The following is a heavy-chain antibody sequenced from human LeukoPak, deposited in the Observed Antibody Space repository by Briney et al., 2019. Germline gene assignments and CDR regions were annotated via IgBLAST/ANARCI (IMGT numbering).Heavy chain of an antibody. CDR2: IKQNGGEK. CDR1: GFTFSSYG. D-gene: IGHD1-7*01. CDR3: ARGWNYAFRFDN. V-gene: IGHV3-7*01. J-gene: IGHJ4*02. Sequence: PGGSLRLSCAASGFTFSSYGMHWVRQAPGKGLEWVAHIKQNGGEKYYVDSVKGRFTVSRDNAKNLVYLQMNSLRAEDTAVYYCARGWNYAFRFDNWGQGTLVTVST.